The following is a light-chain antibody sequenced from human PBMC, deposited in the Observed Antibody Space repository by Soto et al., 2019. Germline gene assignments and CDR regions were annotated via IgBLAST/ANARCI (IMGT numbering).Light chain of an antibody. J-gene: IGKJ5*01. CDR2: GAS. Sequence: PGERATLSCWASETVATNLAWYQQKPGQAPRLLISGASTRAAGIPARFSGSGSGTDFTLTISSLEPEDFAVYCCQQYGSLPITFGQGTRLEIK. CDR1: ETVATN. CDR3: QQYGSLPIT. V-gene: IGKV3D-15*01.